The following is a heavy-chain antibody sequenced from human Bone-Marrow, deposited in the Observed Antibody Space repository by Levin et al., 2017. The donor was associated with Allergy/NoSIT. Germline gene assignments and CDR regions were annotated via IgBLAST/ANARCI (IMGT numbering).Heavy chain of an antibody. V-gene: IGHV1-69*01. CDR3: ARDRDDYIWGSYRCFDY. Sequence: KISCKASGGTFSSYAISWVRQAPGQGLEWMGGIIPIFGTANYAQKFQGRVTITADESTSTAYMELSSLRSEDTAVYYCARDRDDYIWGSYRCFDYWGQGTLVTVSS. CDR2: IIPIFGTA. CDR1: GGTFSSYA. J-gene: IGHJ4*02. D-gene: IGHD3-16*02.